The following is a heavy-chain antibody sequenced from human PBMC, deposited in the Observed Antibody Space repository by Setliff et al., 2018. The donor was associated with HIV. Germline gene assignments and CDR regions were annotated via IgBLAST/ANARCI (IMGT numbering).Heavy chain of an antibody. D-gene: IGHD4-17*01. J-gene: IGHJ3*02. Sequence: PSETLSLTCTVSGGSISSGGYYWSWIRQHPGKGLEWIGYISTRGGTTYNPSLKSRVTISVDTSKNQFSLKLSSVTAADTAVYYCARAFPMTTVVTQSGYGAFDIWGQGTMVTVSS. V-gene: IGHV4-61*08. CDR3: ARAFPMTTVVTQSGYGAFDI. CDR1: GGSISSGGYY. CDR2: ISTRGGT.